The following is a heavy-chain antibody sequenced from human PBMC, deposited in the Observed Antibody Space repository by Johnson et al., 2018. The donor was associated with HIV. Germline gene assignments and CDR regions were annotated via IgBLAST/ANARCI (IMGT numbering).Heavy chain of an antibody. D-gene: IGHD6-13*01. CDR1: GFTLDDYA. CDR3: ARGSSSKRAIRDAFDI. Sequence: VQLVESGGGVVQPGRSLRLSCAASGFTLDDYAMHWVRQAPGKGLESVSGISWNSGRIDYADSVKGRFTISRDNAKNSLYLQMNSLRAEDTAVYYCARGSSSKRAIRDAFDIWGQGTMVTVSS. V-gene: IGHV3-9*01. J-gene: IGHJ3*02. CDR2: ISWNSGRI.